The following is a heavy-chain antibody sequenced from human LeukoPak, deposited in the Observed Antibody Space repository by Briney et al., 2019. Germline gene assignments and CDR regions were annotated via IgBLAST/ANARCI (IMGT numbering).Heavy chain of an antibody. D-gene: IGHD2-15*01. CDR1: GFIFNGYA. CDR2: ISGGGDSI. CDR3: AKGLFYFDY. Sequence: GGSLRLSCAASGFIFNGYAMSWVRQAPGEGLGWISTISGGGDSIYYADSVKGRFTISRDNSKNTLYLQMNSLRDEDTAVYYCAKGLFYFDYWGQGTLVTVSS. V-gene: IGHV3-23*01. J-gene: IGHJ4*02.